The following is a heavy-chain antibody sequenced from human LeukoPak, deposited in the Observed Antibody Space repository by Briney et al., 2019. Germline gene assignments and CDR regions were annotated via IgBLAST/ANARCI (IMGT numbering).Heavy chain of an antibody. Sequence: GASVKVSCKTSGYTFTSYSIIWVRQAPGQGLECMGWINPYNGNTNYAQKLQGRVTMTTDTSTSTAYMELRSLRSDDTAVYYCARDPRIAVAGMIKYYFDYWGQGTLVTVSS. CDR3: ARDPRIAVAGMIKYYFDY. CDR2: INPYNGNT. J-gene: IGHJ4*02. CDR1: GYTFTSYS. V-gene: IGHV1-18*01. D-gene: IGHD6-19*01.